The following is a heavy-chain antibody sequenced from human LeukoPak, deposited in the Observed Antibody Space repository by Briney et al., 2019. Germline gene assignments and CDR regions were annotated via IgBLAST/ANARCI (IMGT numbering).Heavy chain of an antibody. Sequence: AASVKVSCKVSGYTLTELSMHWVRQAPGKGLEWMGGFDPEDGETIYAQKFQGRVTMTRDTSISTAYMELSRLRSDDTAVYYCARDEVQQQFDYWGQGTLVTVSS. J-gene: IGHJ4*02. CDR1: GYTLTELS. V-gene: IGHV1-24*01. D-gene: IGHD5-18*01. CDR2: FDPEDGET. CDR3: ARDEVQQQFDY.